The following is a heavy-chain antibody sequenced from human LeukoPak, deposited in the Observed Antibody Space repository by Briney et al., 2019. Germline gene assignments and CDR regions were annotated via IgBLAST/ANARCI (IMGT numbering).Heavy chain of an antibody. J-gene: IGHJ4*02. Sequence: GGSLRLSCAASGLTFSSYEMNWVRQAPGKGLEWVSYISSSGSTIYYADSVKGRFTISRDNAENSLYLQMNSLRAEDTAVYYCARESCSSGWHRIDYWGQGTLVTVSS. CDR2: ISSSGSTI. CDR1: GLTFSSYE. D-gene: IGHD6-19*01. V-gene: IGHV3-48*03. CDR3: ARESCSSGWHRIDY.